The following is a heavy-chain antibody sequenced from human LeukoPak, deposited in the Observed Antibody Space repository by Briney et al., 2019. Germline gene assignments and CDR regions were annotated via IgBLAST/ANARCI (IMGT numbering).Heavy chain of an antibody. CDR1: GGSISTTSYY. J-gene: IGHJ4*02. Sequence: PSETLSLTCTVSGGSISTTSYYWGWIRQPPGKGLECIGNIYYSGSTYYNPSLKSRVTISVDTSKNQFSLKLTSVTAADTAVYYCARTYGDYVYILGYWGQGTLVTVSS. V-gene: IGHV4-39*07. CDR2: IYYSGST. CDR3: ARTYGDYVYILGY. D-gene: IGHD4-17*01.